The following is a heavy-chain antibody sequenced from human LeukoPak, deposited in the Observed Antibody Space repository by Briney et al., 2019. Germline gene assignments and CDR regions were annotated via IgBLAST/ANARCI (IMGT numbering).Heavy chain of an antibody. D-gene: IGHD6-13*01. Sequence: NPSETLSLTCTVSGGSISSSSYYWGWIRQPPGKGLEWIGSIYYSGSTYYNPSLKSRVTISVDTSKNQFSLKLRSVTAADTAVYYCARVTGYRIEDYFDYWGQGTLVTVSS. V-gene: IGHV4-39*07. J-gene: IGHJ4*02. CDR2: IYYSGST. CDR1: GGSISSSSYY. CDR3: ARVTGYRIEDYFDY.